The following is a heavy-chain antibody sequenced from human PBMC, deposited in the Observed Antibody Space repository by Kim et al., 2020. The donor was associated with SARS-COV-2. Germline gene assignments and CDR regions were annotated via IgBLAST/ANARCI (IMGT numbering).Heavy chain of an antibody. D-gene: IGHD1-1*01. CDR2: TFYTGVT. CDR1: GASISRYY. Sequence: SETLSLTCTVSGASISRYYWSWIRQSPGKGLEWIGSTFYTGVTNYNPSLKSRLTISADTSKSQLSLRLSSVTAADTAVYYCARHELESGRYSPAFDHWGQGTLVTVSA. V-gene: IGHV4-59*08. J-gene: IGHJ4*02. CDR3: ARHELESGRYSPAFDH.